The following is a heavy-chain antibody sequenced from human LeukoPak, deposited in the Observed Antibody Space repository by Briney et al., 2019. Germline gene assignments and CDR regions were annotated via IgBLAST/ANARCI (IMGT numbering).Heavy chain of an antibody. D-gene: IGHD3-10*01. CDR2: IWYDGSNK. Sequence: PGGSLRLSCAASGLTFNSYGMHWVRQAPGKGLEWVAVIWYDGSNKYYADSVKGRFTISRDNSKNTLYLQMNSLRAEDTAVYYCARESVRLYFDYWGQGTLVTVSS. J-gene: IGHJ4*02. CDR1: GLTFNSYG. V-gene: IGHV3-33*01. CDR3: ARESVRLYFDY.